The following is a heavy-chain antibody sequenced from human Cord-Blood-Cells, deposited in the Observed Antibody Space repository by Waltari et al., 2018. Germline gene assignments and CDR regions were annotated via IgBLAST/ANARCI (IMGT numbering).Heavy chain of an antibody. CDR3: ARDQDKLLTYYGMDV. CDR2: ISYDGSNK. CDR1: GFTFSSLA. J-gene: IGHJ6*02. V-gene: IGHV3-30-3*01. Sequence: QVQLVESGGGVVQPGRYLRFSCAASGFTFSSLAMHCVRQAPGKGLEWVAVISYDGSNKYYADSVKGRFTISRDNSKNTLYLQMNSLRAEDTAVYYCARDQDKLLTYYGMDVWGQGTTVTVSS. D-gene: IGHD2-15*01.